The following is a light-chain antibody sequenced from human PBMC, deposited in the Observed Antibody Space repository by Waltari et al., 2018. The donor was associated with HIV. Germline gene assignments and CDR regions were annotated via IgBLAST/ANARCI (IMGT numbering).Light chain of an antibody. V-gene: IGLV2-14*01. CDR3: SSYTLTSTYV. CDR1: TRDVGGYDY. CDR2: EVN. J-gene: IGLJ1*01. Sequence: QSALTQPASVSGAPGQSITISCTGTTRDVGGYDYVSWYQQHPGKAPKLIIYEVNHRTSGVSNRFSGSKSGNTASLTISGLQAEDEADYYCSSYTLTSTYVFGTGTKVTVL.